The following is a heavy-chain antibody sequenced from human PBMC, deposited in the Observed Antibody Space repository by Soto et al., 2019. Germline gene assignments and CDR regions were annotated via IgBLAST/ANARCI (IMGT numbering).Heavy chain of an antibody. CDR1: GFTFSNYA. D-gene: IGHD1-7*01. Sequence: GGSLRLSCAGSGFTFSNYAMSWVRQAPGKGLEWVSAISGSGGSTYYADSVKGRFTISRDNSKNTLYLQMNSLRAEDTAVYYCAKDLGGTTSFYYYYYGMDVWGQGTTVTVSS. CDR3: AKDLGGTTSFYYYYYGMDV. J-gene: IGHJ6*02. V-gene: IGHV3-23*01. CDR2: ISGSGGST.